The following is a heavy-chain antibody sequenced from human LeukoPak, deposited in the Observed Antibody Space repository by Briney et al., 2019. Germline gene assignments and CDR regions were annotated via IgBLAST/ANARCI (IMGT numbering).Heavy chain of an antibody. CDR1: GGSISSGDYY. D-gene: IGHD1-1*01. CDR2: MYYSGST. Sequence: SETLSLTCTVSGGSISSGDYYWSWIRQPPGKGLEWIAYMYYSGSTYYNPSLKSRVTMSADTSKNQFSLKLSSVTAADTAVYYCARLPVLYYYYYGMDVWGQGTTVTVSS. V-gene: IGHV4-30-4*01. J-gene: IGHJ6*02. CDR3: ARLPVLYYYYYGMDV.